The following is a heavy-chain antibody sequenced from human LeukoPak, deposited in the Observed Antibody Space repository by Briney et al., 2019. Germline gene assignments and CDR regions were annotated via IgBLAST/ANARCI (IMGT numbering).Heavy chain of an antibody. Sequence: GRSLRLSCAASGFTFSSYGMHWVRQAPGKGLEWVAVIWYDGSNKYYADSVKGRFTISRDNSKNTLYLQMNSLRAEDTAVYYCAKDGVAWVGARYYFDYWGPGTLVTVSP. V-gene: IGHV3-33*06. CDR2: IWYDGSNK. J-gene: IGHJ4*02. CDR1: GFTFSSYG. D-gene: IGHD1-26*01. CDR3: AKDGVAWVGARYYFDY.